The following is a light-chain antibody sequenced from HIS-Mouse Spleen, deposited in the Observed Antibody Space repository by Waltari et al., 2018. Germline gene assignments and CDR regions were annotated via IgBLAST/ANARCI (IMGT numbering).Light chain of an antibody. CDR1: QSISSS. Sequence: DIQMTQSPSTLSASVGDRVTITCRASQSISSSLAWYQKKPGKAPKLLIYKASSLESGVTSRFSGSGSGTEFTLTISSLQPDDFANYYCQQYNSYSPYTFGQGTKLEIK. J-gene: IGKJ2*01. CDR2: KAS. V-gene: IGKV1-5*03. CDR3: QQYNSYSPYT.